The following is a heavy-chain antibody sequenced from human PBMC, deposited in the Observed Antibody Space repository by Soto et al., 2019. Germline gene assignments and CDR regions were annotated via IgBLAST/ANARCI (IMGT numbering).Heavy chain of an antibody. CDR3: VRARGYSSGLRGDWFDP. CDR1: GFSLSTTSGMS. V-gene: IGHV2-70*01. Sequence: SGPTLVNPTQTLTLTCTFSGFSLSTTSGMSVSWIRQPPGKALEWLALIDGDDDRYYSTSLRTRLTISKDTSKKQVVLTMTNMDPVDTATYYCVRARGYSSGLRGDWFDPWGQGTQVTVSS. D-gene: IGHD5-18*01. CDR2: IDGDDDR. J-gene: IGHJ5*02.